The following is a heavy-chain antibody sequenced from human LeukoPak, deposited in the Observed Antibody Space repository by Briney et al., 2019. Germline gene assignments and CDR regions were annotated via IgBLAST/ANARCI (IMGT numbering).Heavy chain of an antibody. CDR3: ASGSTTVTTYYGMDV. J-gene: IGHJ6*02. CDR1: GFTVSSNY. D-gene: IGHD4-11*01. Sequence: GGSLRLSCAASGFTVSSNYMSWVRQAPGKGLEWGSVIYNGGSTYYADSVKGRFTISRDNSKNTLYLQMNSLRAEDTAVYYCASGSTTVTTYYGMDVWGQGTTVTVSS. V-gene: IGHV3-66*02. CDR2: IYNGGST.